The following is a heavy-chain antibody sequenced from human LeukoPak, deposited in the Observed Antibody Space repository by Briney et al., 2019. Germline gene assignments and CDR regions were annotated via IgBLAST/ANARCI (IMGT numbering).Heavy chain of an antibody. J-gene: IGHJ4*02. D-gene: IGHD2-8*01. V-gene: IGHV4-39*07. CDR3: ARVNGYYFDY. Sequence: SETLSLTCIVSGGSITTSDNYWGWIRQPPGKGLEWIGSMHYSGSTYYNPSLKSRVTMSIDRSTNQFSLKLSSVTAADTAVYYCARVNGYYFDYWGQGTLVTVSS. CDR2: MHYSGST. CDR1: GGSITTSDNY.